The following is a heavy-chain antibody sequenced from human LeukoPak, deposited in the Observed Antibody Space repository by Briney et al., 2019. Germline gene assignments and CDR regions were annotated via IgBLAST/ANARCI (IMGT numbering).Heavy chain of an antibody. CDR1: GFTFSSYG. J-gene: IGHJ6*02. V-gene: IGHV3-21*01. D-gene: IGHD1-26*01. Sequence: GGSLRLSCAASGFTFSSYGMHWVRQAPGKGLEWVSSISSSSSYIYYADSVKGRFTISRDNAKNSLYLQMNSLRAEDTAVYYCAREVGATYYYYGMDVWGQGTTVTVSS. CDR2: ISSSSSYI. CDR3: AREVGATYYYYGMDV.